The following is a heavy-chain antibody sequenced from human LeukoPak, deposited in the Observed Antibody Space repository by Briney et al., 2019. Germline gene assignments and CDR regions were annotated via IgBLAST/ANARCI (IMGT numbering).Heavy chain of an antibody. Sequence: ASVKVSCKSSGYTFTGYYMHWVRQAPGQGLEWMGWINPNSGGTNYAQKFQGRVTMTRDTSISTAYMELSRLRSDDTAVYYCARANTAMYYYYMDVWGKGTTVTVSS. CDR1: GYTFTGYY. CDR2: INPNSGGT. CDR3: ARANTAMYYYYMDV. J-gene: IGHJ6*03. V-gene: IGHV1-2*02. D-gene: IGHD5-18*01.